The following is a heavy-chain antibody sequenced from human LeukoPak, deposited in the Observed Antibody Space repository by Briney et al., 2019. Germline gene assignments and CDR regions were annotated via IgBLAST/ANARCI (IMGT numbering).Heavy chain of an antibody. Sequence: HGESLKISCTGSGYSFSHYWIGWVRQMPGKGLEWMGIIYPGDSDTRYSPSFQAQVTISADKSISTAYLQWSSLKASDTAMYYCARVSGYDYDYWGQGTLVTVSS. D-gene: IGHD5-12*01. J-gene: IGHJ4*02. CDR1: GYSFSHYW. CDR2: IYPGDSDT. CDR3: ARVSGYDYDY. V-gene: IGHV5-51*01.